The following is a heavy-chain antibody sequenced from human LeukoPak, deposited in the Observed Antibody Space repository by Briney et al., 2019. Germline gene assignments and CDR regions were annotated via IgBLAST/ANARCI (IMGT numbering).Heavy chain of an antibody. CDR2: ISGSGGST. D-gene: IGHD6-19*01. V-gene: IGHV3-23*01. J-gene: IGHJ4*02. CDR1: GFTFSSYA. Sequence: PGGSLRLSCAASGFTFSSYAMSWVRQAPGKGLEWVSAISGSGGSTYYADSVKGRFTISRDNSKNTLYLQMNSLRAEDTAVYYCAKDSRFYSRGWPFDYWGQGTLVTGSS. CDR3: AKDSRFYSRGWPFDY.